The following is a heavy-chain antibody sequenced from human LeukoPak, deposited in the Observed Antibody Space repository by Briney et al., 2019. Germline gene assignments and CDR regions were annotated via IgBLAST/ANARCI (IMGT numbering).Heavy chain of an antibody. D-gene: IGHD2-15*01. J-gene: IGHJ5*02. CDR1: GFTFGDYY. CDR2: ISNSGSTI. Sequence: TGGSLRLSCAASGFTFGDYYMTWVRQAPGKGLEWVSYISNSGSTIYDVDSVKGRFTISRDNAKNSLYLQMNTLRAEDTAVYYCARQHRYCSGGSCYPRVGWFDPWGQGTLVTVSS. CDR3: ARQHRYCSGGSCYPRVGWFDP. V-gene: IGHV3-11*01.